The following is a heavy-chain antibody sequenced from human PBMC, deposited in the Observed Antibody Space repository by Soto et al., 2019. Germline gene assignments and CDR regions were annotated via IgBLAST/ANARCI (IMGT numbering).Heavy chain of an antibody. V-gene: IGHV3-30-3*01. D-gene: IGHD3-10*02. CDR1: GFTFSSYA. Sequence: GGSLRLSCAASGFTFSSYAMHWVRQAPGKGLEWVAVISYDGSNKYYADSVKGRFTISRDNSKNTLYLQMNSLRAEDTAVYYCARDFEMLQAFDYWGQGTLVTVSS. J-gene: IGHJ4*02. CDR2: ISYDGSNK. CDR3: ARDFEMLQAFDY.